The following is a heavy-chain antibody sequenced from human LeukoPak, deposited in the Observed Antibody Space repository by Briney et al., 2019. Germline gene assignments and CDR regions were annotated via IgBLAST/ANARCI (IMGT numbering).Heavy chain of an antibody. CDR3: ARDYYMVGAHDY. V-gene: IGHV3-20*04. J-gene: IGHJ4*02. CDR2: ITWNGGTT. D-gene: IGHD1-26*01. CDR1: GFTFNDYG. Sequence: GESLRLSCAGSGFTFNDYGMSWVRQAPGKGLEWVSAITWNGGTTGYADSVKGRFTISRDNAKNTLYLQMNSLRAEDTAAYYCARDYYMVGAHDYWGQGTLVTVSS.